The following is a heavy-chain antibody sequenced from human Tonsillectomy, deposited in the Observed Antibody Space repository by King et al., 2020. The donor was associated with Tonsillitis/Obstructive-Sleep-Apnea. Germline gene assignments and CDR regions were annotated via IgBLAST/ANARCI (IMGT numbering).Heavy chain of an antibody. V-gene: IGHV4-59*08. CDR1: GGSISSYY. D-gene: IGHD1-26*01. CDR3: ARHAIPYSGTYLYDI. CDR2: IYYSGST. J-gene: IGHJ3*02. Sequence: QLQESGPGLVKPSETLSLTCTVSGGSISSYYWSWIRQPPGKGLEWIAYIYYSGSTNYNPSLKSRVTISVDTSKNQFSLKLSSVTAADTAVYYCARHAIPYSGTYLYDIWGKGTMVTVSS.